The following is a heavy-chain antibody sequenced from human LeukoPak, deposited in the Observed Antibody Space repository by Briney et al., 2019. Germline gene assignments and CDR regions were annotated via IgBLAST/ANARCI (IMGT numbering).Heavy chain of an antibody. V-gene: IGHV1-3*01. J-gene: IGHJ4*02. CDR2: INAGNGNT. CDR1: GGTFTSYA. D-gene: IGHD3-22*01. Sequence: ASVKVSCKASGGTFTSYAMHWVRQAPGQRLEWMGWINAGNGNTKYSQKFQGRVTITRDTSASTAYMELSSLRSEDTAVYYCARSEYDSSGSIGWNFDYWGQGTLVTVSS. CDR3: ARSEYDSSGSIGWNFDY.